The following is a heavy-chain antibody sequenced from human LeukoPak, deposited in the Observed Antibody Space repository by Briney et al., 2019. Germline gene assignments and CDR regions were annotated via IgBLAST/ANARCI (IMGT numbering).Heavy chain of an antibody. Sequence: EASVKVSCKASGYTFTGYYMHWVRQAPGQGLEWMEWINPNSGGTNYAQKFQGRVTMTRDTSISTAYMELSRLRSDDTAVYYCARGGALIEYSSSAADYWGQGTLVTVSS. J-gene: IGHJ4*02. CDR2: INPNSGGT. V-gene: IGHV1-2*02. D-gene: IGHD6-6*01. CDR1: GYTFTGYY. CDR3: ARGGALIEYSSSAADY.